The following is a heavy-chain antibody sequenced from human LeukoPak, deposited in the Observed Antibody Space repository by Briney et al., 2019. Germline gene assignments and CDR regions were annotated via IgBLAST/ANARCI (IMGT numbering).Heavy chain of an antibody. CDR1: GFTFSDYY. CDR3: ARIRIVGATYYFDY. V-gene: IGHV3-11*03. Sequence: PGRSLRLSCAVSGFTFSDYYMSWISQAPGKGREWVSLITGTTTYTYYADSVKGRFTISRDNAKKSLYLQMISLRAEDTAVYYCARIRIVGATYYFDYWGQRTLVTVSS. J-gene: IGHJ4*02. D-gene: IGHD1-26*01. CDR2: ITGTTTYT.